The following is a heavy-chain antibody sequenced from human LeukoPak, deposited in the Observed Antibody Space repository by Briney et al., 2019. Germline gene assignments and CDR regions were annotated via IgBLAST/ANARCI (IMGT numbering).Heavy chain of an antibody. J-gene: IGHJ4*02. V-gene: IGHV3-53*01. D-gene: IGHD4-23*01. CDR1: GFTVSSNY. CDR2: IYSGGNT. CDR3: ARRGDGGRSFDY. Sequence: GRSLRLSCAASGFTVSSNYLSWVRQAPGKGLECASVIYSGGNTYYADSVKGRFTISRDNSKNTLFLQMNSLRAEDTAVYYCARRGDGGRSFDYWGQGTLVTVSS.